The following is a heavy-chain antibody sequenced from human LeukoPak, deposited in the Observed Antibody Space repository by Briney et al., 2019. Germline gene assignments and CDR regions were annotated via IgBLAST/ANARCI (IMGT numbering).Heavy chain of an antibody. Sequence: ASVKVSCKASGYTFTSYGISWVRQAPGQGLEWMGWISAYNGNTNYAQKLQGRVTMTTDTSASTAYMELSSLRSEDTAVYYCARDLVRSSGVDYWGQGTLVTVSS. J-gene: IGHJ4*02. CDR1: GYTFTSYG. CDR3: ARDLVRSSGVDY. D-gene: IGHD6-19*01. V-gene: IGHV1-18*01. CDR2: ISAYNGNT.